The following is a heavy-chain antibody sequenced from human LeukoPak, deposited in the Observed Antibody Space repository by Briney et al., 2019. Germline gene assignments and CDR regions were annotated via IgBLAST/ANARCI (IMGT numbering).Heavy chain of an antibody. CDR1: VYTVTSYG. D-gene: IGHD7-27*01. J-gene: IGHJ3*02. Sequence: ASVKVSCKSSVYTVTSYGISWVRQAPGQRLGWMGWISAYNVNTNYAQKLQVRITSTTDTSTSTAYMELRSLRSDAMAVYYCARDRLGNWGLFERGDDFDIWGQGTMVTVSS. V-gene: IGHV1-18*03. CDR3: ARDRLGNWGLFERGDDFDI. CDR2: ISAYNVNT.